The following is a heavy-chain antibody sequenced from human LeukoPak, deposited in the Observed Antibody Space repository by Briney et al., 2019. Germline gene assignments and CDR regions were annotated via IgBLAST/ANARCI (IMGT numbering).Heavy chain of an antibody. J-gene: IGHJ4*02. Sequence: GGSLRLSCAASGFTFSSYAMHWVRQAPGKGLEWVAVISYDGSNKYYADSVKGRFTISRDNSKNTLYLQMNSLRAEDTAVYYCARDKGGDGGYEITYYFDYWGQGTLVTVSS. CDR3: ARDKGGDGGYEITYYFDY. V-gene: IGHV3-30-3*01. CDR2: ISYDGSNK. D-gene: IGHD5-12*01. CDR1: GFTFSSYA.